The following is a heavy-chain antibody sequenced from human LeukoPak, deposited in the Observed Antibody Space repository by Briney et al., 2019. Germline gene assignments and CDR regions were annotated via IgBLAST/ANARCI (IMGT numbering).Heavy chain of an antibody. CDR3: ARGRDHSWFGEIWDNAFDI. J-gene: IGHJ3*02. D-gene: IGHD3-10*01. CDR1: GFTFSSYG. Sequence: GGSLRLSCAASGFTFSSYGMHWVRQAPGKGLEWVAVIWYDGSNKYYADSVKGRFTISRDNSKNTLYLQMNSLRDEDTALYYCARGRDHSWFGEIWDNAFDIWGQGTMVTVSS. CDR2: IWYDGSNK. V-gene: IGHV3-33*01.